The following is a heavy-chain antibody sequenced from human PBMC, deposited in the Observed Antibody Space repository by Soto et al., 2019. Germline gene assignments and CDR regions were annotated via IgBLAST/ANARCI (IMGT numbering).Heavy chain of an antibody. V-gene: IGHV3-66*01. CDR3: ARVYGYSSSCDWYYYYYGMDV. CDR2: IYSGGST. J-gene: IGHJ6*02. D-gene: IGHD6-13*01. Sequence: EVQLVESGGGLVQPGGSLRLSCAASGFTVSSNYMSWVRQAPGKGLEWVSVIYSGGSTYYADSVKGRFTISRDNSKNTLYLQMTSLRAEDTAVYYCARVYGYSSSCDWYYYYYGMDVWGQGTTVTVSS. CDR1: GFTVSSNY.